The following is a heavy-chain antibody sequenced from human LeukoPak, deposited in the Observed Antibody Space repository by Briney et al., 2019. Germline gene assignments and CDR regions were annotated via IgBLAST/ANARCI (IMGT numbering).Heavy chain of an antibody. CDR3: ARVPMEQQLGDWEGGFSWFDP. J-gene: IGHJ5*02. CDR1: GGSISSSNW. D-gene: IGHD6-13*01. Sequence: SGTLSLTCAVSGGSISSSNWWCWVRQPPGKGQGWVGEIYHSGSTNYNPSLKSRVTISVDKSKNQFSLKLSSVTAADTAVYYCARVPMEQQLGDWEGGFSWFDPWGQGTLVTVSS. V-gene: IGHV4-4*02. CDR2: IYHSGST.